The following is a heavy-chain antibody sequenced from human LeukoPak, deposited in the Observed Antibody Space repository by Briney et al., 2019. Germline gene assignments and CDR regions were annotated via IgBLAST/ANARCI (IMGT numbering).Heavy chain of an antibody. V-gene: IGHV1-18*01. D-gene: IGHD1-7*01. Sequence: ASVKVSCKASGYTFTSYGISWVRQAPGQGLEWMGWISAYNGNTNYAQKLQGRVTMTTDTSTSTAYMELSRLRSDDTAVYYCARSETGSKTFDYWGQGTLVTVSS. CDR1: GYTFTSYG. CDR3: ARSETGSKTFDY. CDR2: ISAYNGNT. J-gene: IGHJ4*02.